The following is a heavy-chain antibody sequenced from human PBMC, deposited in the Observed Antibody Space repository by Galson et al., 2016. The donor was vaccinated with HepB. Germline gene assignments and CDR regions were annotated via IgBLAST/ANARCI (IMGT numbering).Heavy chain of an antibody. CDR3: ANDGGYCGDATCYSRNS. Sequence: SLRLSCAASGFAFSNYSMSWVRQAPGKGLEWVSEITGSGNKTYCAASVKGRVITSRDTSNNTLYLKLNSLGAEGTAVYYCANDGGYCGDATCYSRNSWGQGTLVTVSS. J-gene: IGHJ4*02. CDR2: ITGSGNKT. D-gene: IGHD2-15*01. CDR1: GFAFSNYS. V-gene: IGHV3-23*01.